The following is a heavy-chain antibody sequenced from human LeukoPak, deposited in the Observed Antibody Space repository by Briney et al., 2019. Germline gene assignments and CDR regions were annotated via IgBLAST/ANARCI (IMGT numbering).Heavy chain of an antibody. CDR2: INPNSGGT. CDR3: ARRGDTTMVWGGYYFDY. D-gene: IGHD5-18*01. Sequence: ASVKVSCKASGYTFTGYYMHWVRQALGQGLEWMGRINPNSGGTNYAQKFQGRVTITADESTGTAYMELSSLRSEDTAVYYCARRGDTTMVWGGYYFDYWGQGTLVTVSS. CDR1: GYTFTGYY. J-gene: IGHJ4*02. V-gene: IGHV1-2*06.